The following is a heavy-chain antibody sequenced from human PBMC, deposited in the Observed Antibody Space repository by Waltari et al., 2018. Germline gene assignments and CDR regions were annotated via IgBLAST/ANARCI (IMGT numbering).Heavy chain of an antibody. D-gene: IGHD2-15*01. J-gene: IGHJ3*02. V-gene: IGHV4-34*01. Sequence: QVQLQQWGAGLLKPSETLSLTCAVYGGSFSGYYWSWIRQPPGKGLEWIGEINHSGSTNYNPSLKSRVTISVDTSKNQFSLKLSSVTAADTAVYYCARGKAPLYCSGGSCYSVAFDIWGQGTMVTVSS. CDR3: ARGKAPLYCSGGSCYSVAFDI. CDR2: INHSGST. CDR1: GGSFSGYY.